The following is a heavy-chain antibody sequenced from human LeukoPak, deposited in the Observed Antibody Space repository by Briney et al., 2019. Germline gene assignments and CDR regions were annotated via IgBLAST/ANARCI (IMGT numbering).Heavy chain of an antibody. CDR3: ARADIVVVPAALGYWFDP. D-gene: IGHD2-2*01. CDR1: GGSISSGGYY. CDR2: IYHSGST. Sequence: ASQTLSLTCTVSGGSISSGGYYWSWIRQPPGKGLEWIGYIYHSGSTYYNPSLKSRVTISVDRSKNQFSLKLSSVTAADTAVYYCARADIVVVPAALGYWFDPWGQGTLVTVSS. J-gene: IGHJ5*02. V-gene: IGHV4-30-2*01.